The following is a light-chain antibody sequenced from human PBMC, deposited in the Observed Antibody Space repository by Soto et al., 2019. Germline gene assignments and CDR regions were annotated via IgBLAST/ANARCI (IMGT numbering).Light chain of an antibody. J-gene: IGLJ2*01. V-gene: IGLV3-21*02. Sequence: SYELTQPPSVSVAPGQTATISCGGNNIESKSVHWYQQRPGQAPVLVVYDDSDRPSGIPERISGSNSDNTATLIISRVEAGDEAAYYCQVWDSSVEHVVFGGGTKVTVL. CDR3: QVWDSSVEHVV. CDR1: NIESKS. CDR2: DDS.